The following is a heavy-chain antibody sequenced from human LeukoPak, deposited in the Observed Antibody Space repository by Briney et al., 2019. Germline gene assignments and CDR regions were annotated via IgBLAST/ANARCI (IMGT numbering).Heavy chain of an antibody. CDR2: INHSGST. D-gene: IGHD2-21*02. J-gene: IGHJ4*02. V-gene: IGHV4-34*01. Sequence: PSETLSLTCAVYGGSFSGYYWSWIRQPPGKGLEWTGEINHSGSTNYNPSLKSRVTISVDTSKNQFSLKLSSVTAADTAVYYCARGRVVVTAKALVPFDYWGQGTLVTVSS. CDR3: ARGRVVVTAKALVPFDY. CDR1: GGSFSGYY.